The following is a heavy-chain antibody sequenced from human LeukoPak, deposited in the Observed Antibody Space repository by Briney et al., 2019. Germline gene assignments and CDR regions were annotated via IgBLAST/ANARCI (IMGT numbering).Heavy chain of an antibody. J-gene: IGHJ5*02. CDR3: ARDLAYSSGVRAGWFDP. CDR2: IIPIFGTA. Sequence: SVKVSCKASGGTFSSYTISWVRQAPGQGLEWMGRIIPIFGTANYAQKFQGRVTITADESASTAYMELSSLRSEDTAVYYCARDLAYSSGVRAGWFDPWGQGTLVTVSS. D-gene: IGHD6-19*01. CDR1: GGTFSSYT. V-gene: IGHV1-69*13.